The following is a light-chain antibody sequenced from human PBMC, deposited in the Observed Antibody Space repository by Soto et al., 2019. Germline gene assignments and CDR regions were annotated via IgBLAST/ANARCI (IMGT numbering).Light chain of an antibody. V-gene: IGLV2-14*01. J-gene: IGLJ1*01. Sequence: QSVLTQPASVSGSPGQSITISCTGTSSDVGTYNYVSWNQQHPGKAPKLMIYEVSNRPSGVSNRFSGSKSGNTASLTISGLRAEDEADYYCRSYTSSSTYVFGTGTKVTVL. CDR1: SSDVGTYNY. CDR3: RSYTSSSTYV. CDR2: EVS.